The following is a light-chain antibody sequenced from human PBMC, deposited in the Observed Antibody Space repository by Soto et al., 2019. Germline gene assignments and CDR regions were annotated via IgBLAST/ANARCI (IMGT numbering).Light chain of an antibody. CDR3: TSCITANTRCV. V-gene: IGLV2-14*01. CDR2: EVN. Sequence: QSALTQPASVSGSPGQSITISCTGTSSDIGRYNYVSWFQQHPGKVPKLVIFEVNYRPSGVSDRFSGSKSGNTDSLTITGLQDEDEADYYCTSCITANTRCVFGSGTKVTVL. CDR1: SSDIGRYNY. J-gene: IGLJ1*01.